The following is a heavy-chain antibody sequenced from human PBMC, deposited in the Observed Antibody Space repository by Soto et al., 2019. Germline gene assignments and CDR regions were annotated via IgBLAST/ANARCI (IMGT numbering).Heavy chain of an antibody. J-gene: IGHJ6*02. CDR3: ARIAGDIAWFYYYGMDV. Sequence: QVQLMESGGGVVQPGRSLRLSCAASGFTFGSYSMHWVRQAPGKGLEWVAVISFDGSNKYYADSVKGRFTISRDNSKNTLYLQMNSLRAEDSAVYSCARIAGDIAWFYYYGMDVWGQGTTVTVSS. CDR2: ISFDGSNK. V-gene: IGHV3-30-3*01. CDR1: GFTFGSYS. D-gene: IGHD3-10*01.